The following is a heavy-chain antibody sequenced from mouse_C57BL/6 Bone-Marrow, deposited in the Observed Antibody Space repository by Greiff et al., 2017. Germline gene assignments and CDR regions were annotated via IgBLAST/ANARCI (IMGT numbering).Heavy chain of an antibody. CDR1: GYTFTSYW. CDR2: IDPSDSYT. V-gene: IGHV1-50*01. Sequence: QVQLKQSGAELVKPGASVKLSCKASGYTFTSYWMQWVKQRPGQGLEWIGEIDPSDSYTTYNQKFKGKATLTVDTSSSTAYMQLSSLTSEDSAVYYCASDTTVVPYWYFDVWGTGTTVTVSS. D-gene: IGHD1-1*01. CDR3: ASDTTVVPYWYFDV. J-gene: IGHJ1*03.